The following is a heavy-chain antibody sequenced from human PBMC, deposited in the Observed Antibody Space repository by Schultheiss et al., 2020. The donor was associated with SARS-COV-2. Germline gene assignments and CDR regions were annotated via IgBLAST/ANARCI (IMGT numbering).Heavy chain of an antibody. CDR2: IYYSGST. Sequence: SETLSLTCTVSGYSISSGGYYWSWIRQHPGKGLEWIGYIYYSGSTYYNPSLKSLVTISVDTSKNQFSLKLSSVTAADTAVYYCARVLLWFGEYFHDAFDIWGQGTMVTVSS. V-gene: IGHV4-31*01. CDR1: GYSISSGGYY. CDR3: ARVLLWFGEYFHDAFDI. J-gene: IGHJ3*02. D-gene: IGHD3-10*01.